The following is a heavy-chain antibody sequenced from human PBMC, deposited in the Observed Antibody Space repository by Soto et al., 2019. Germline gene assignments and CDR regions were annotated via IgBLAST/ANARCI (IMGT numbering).Heavy chain of an antibody. Sequence: ASVKVSCKASGYTFTGYYMHWVRQAPGQGLEWMGWINPNSGGTNYAQKFQGWATMTRDTSISTAYMELSRLRSDDTAVYYCARSGWIAAAGTNPSSLVDYWGQGTLVTVSS. CDR3: ARSGWIAAAGTNPSSLVDY. CDR2: INPNSGGT. J-gene: IGHJ4*02. CDR1: GYTFTGYY. V-gene: IGHV1-2*04. D-gene: IGHD6-13*01.